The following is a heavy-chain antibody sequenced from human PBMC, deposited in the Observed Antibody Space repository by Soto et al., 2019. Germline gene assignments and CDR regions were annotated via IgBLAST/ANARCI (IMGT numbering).Heavy chain of an antibody. V-gene: IGHV1-18*01. CDR3: ARDAKDRGGVAGSYYYYGMDV. J-gene: IGHJ6*02. CDR1: GYTFTSYG. Sequence: QVQLVQSGAEVKKPGASVKVSCKASGYTFTSYGISWVRQAPGQGLEWMGWISAYNGNTNYAQKLQGRVTMTTDTSTSTAYMELRSLRSDDTAVYYCARDAKDRGGVAGSYYYYGMDVWGQGTTVTVSS. D-gene: IGHD6-19*01. CDR2: ISAYNGNT.